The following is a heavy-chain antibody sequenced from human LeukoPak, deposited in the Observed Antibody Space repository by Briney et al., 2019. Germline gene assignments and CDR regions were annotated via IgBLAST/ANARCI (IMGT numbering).Heavy chain of an antibody. CDR1: GASISGYY. CDR3: ARLLPSSGYYIEY. Sequence: SETLSLTCTVSGASISGYYWSWIRQPPGKGLEWIGYIYYSGSTNYNPSLKSRVTILVDTSKNQFSLKLTSVTAADTAVYYCARLLPSSGYYIEYWGQGTLVTVSS. V-gene: IGHV4-59*08. J-gene: IGHJ4*02. CDR2: IYYSGST. D-gene: IGHD3-22*01.